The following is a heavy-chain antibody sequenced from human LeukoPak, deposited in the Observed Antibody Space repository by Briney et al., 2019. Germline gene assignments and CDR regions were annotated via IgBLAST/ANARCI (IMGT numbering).Heavy chain of an antibody. CDR3: AKTSDQLLYSKFDF. CDR1: GFTFNSYG. J-gene: IGHJ4*02. V-gene: IGHV3-30*02. D-gene: IGHD2-2*02. CDR2: IQYDGSYK. Sequence: GESLRLSCATSGFTFNSYGMHWVRQAPGKGLEWVAFIQYDGSYKFYADSVQGRFSVSRDNSMNTLFLQMNSLRAEDTALYYCAKTSDQLLYSKFDFWGQGTLVTVSS.